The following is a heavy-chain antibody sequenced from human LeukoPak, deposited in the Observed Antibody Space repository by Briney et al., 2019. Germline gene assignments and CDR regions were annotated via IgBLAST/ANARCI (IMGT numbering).Heavy chain of an antibody. D-gene: IGHD6-13*01. CDR1: GFTFDDYA. CDR2: ISGSGGST. Sequence: GGSLRLSCAASGFTFDDYAMHWVRQAPGKGLEWVSGISGSGGSTYYADSVKGRFTISRDNSKNTLYLQMNSLRAEDTAVYYCAKLIGSSSWYVPFDYWGQGTLVTVSS. J-gene: IGHJ4*02. CDR3: AKLIGSSSWYVPFDY. V-gene: IGHV3-23*01.